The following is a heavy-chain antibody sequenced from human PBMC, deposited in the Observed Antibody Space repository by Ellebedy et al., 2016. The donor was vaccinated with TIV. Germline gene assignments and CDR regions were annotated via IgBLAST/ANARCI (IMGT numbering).Heavy chain of an antibody. CDR2: IYHSGST. V-gene: IGHV4-4*02. D-gene: IGHD3-10*01. CDR3: ARVRSEFDGSGKLAYYYYYMDV. J-gene: IGHJ6*03. CDR1: GGSISSSNW. Sequence: SETLSLTCAVSGGSISSSNWWSWVRQPPGKGLEWIGEIYHSGSTNYNPSLKSRVTVSVDKSKNQFSLKLSSVTAADTAVYYCARVRSEFDGSGKLAYYYYYMDVWGKGTTVTVSS.